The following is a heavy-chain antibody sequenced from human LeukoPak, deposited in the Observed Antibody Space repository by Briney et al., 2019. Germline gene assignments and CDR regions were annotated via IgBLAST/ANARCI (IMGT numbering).Heavy chain of an antibody. CDR1: RFTFSTYS. Sequence: GGSVRLSCAASRFTFSTYSMNWVRQAPGKGLEWVSSISSSSTYIYYADSVKGRFTISRHNAKNTLYLQMNRLRAEDTAVYYCVRDWYYAPDYWGQGTLVTVSS. CDR3: VRDWYYAPDY. V-gene: IGHV3-21*01. D-gene: IGHD3-16*01. CDR2: ISSSSTYI. J-gene: IGHJ4*02.